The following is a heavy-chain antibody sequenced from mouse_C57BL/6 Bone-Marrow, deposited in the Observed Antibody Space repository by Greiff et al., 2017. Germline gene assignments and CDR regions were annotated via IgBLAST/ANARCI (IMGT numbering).Heavy chain of an antibody. D-gene: IGHD1-1*01. V-gene: IGHV3-1*01. CDR3: ARADYYGSSSYYFDY. CDR1: GYSITSGYD. J-gene: IGHJ2*01. CDR2: ISYSGST. Sequence: EVQLQQSGPGMVKPSQSLSLTCTVTGYSITSGYDWHWIRHFPGNKLEWMGYISYSGSTNYNPYLKSRISITHDTSKNHFFLKLNSVTTEDTATYYCARADYYGSSSYYFDYWGQGTTLTVSS.